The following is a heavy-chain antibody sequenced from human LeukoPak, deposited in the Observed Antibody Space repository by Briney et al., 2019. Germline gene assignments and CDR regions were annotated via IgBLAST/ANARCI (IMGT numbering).Heavy chain of an antibody. V-gene: IGHV3-23*05. CDR2: IGSDNKS. Sequence: GGSLRLSCEASGFTFSAYAMTWVRQAPGKGLEWVSSIGSDNKSHYSESVKGRFAISRDNSNHTLSLQMNSLRVEDTAIYYCVKDIQLSTWGLGTMVTVSS. J-gene: IGHJ3*01. D-gene: IGHD5-24*01. CDR3: VKDIQLST. CDR1: GFTFSAYA.